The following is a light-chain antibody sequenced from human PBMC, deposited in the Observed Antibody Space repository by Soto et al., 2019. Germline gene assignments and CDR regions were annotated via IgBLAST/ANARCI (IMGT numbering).Light chain of an antibody. CDR1: QNIRSY. CDR3: QQGYSSRWT. CDR2: ATS. Sequence: DIQMTQSPSSLSASVGDRVTITCRASQNIRSYLNWYQQKPGKAPQLLIYATSSLQTGIPSRFSASGSGTDFSLVISDLQPEDSPTYYCQQGYSSRWTSGRGTKVEI. J-gene: IGKJ1*01. V-gene: IGKV1-39*01.